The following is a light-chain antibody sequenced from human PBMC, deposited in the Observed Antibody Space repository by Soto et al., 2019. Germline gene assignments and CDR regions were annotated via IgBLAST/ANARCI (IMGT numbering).Light chain of an antibody. CDR3: QQYSSSPPIT. CDR1: QTVSSS. V-gene: IGKV3D-15*01. J-gene: IGKJ5*01. CDR2: GAS. Sequence: EIVMTQSPATLSLSPGERATLSCRASQTVSSSLAWYQQKPGQAPRLLIYGASTRASGVPVRFSGSGSGTDFTLTISRLEPEDFAVYFCQQYSSSPPITFGQGTRLENK.